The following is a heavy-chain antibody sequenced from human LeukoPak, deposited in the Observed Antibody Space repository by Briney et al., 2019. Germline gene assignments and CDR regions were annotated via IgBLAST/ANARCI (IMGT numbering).Heavy chain of an antibody. Sequence: ASVKASCKASGGTFSSYAISWVRQAPGQGLEWMGRIIPIFGTANYAQKFQGRVTITTDESTSTAYMELSSLRSEDTAVYYCARDPGNYGGFDYWGQGTLVTVSS. V-gene: IGHV1-69*05. D-gene: IGHD1-7*01. J-gene: IGHJ4*02. CDR3: ARDPGNYGGFDY. CDR1: GGTFSSYA. CDR2: IIPIFGTA.